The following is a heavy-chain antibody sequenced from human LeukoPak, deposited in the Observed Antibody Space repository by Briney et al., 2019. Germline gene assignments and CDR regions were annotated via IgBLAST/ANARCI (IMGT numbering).Heavy chain of an antibody. CDR1: GGSISSSSYC. Sequence: SGTLSLTCTVSGGSISSSSYCWGWIRQPPGKGLEWIGSIYYSGSTYYNPSLKSRVTISVGTSKNQFSLKLSSVTAADTAVYYCARLDIVVVPAAGRGTKNWFDPWGQGTLVTVSS. J-gene: IGHJ5*02. CDR2: IYYSGST. CDR3: ARLDIVVVPAAGRGTKNWFDP. V-gene: IGHV4-39*01. D-gene: IGHD2-2*03.